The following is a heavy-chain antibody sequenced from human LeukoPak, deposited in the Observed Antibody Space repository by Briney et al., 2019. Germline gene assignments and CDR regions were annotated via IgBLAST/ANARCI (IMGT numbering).Heavy chain of an antibody. Sequence: SETLSLTCTVSGGSISSYYWSWIRQPAGKGLEWIGRIYTSGSTNYNPSLKSRVTMSVDTSKNQFSLKLSSVTAADTAVYYCARLGYYGSGSYYNVAFDYWGQGTLVTVSS. CDR2: IYTSGST. D-gene: IGHD3-10*01. CDR1: GGSISSYY. CDR3: ARLGYYGSGSYYNVAFDY. V-gene: IGHV4-4*07. J-gene: IGHJ4*02.